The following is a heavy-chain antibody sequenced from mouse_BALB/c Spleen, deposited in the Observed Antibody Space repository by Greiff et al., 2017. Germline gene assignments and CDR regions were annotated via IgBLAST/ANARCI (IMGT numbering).Heavy chain of an antibody. J-gene: IGHJ4*01. CDR3: ARRAGYGNYDAMDY. CDR1: GFSLSTSGMG. Sequence: QVTLKVSGPGILQPSQTLSLTCSFSGFSLSTSGMGVSWIRQPSGKGLEWLAHIYWDDDKRYNPSLKSRLTISKDTSRNQVFLKITSVDTADTATYYCARRAGYGNYDAMDYWGQGTSVTVSS. CDR2: IYWDDDK. V-gene: IGHV8-12*01. D-gene: IGHD2-10*02.